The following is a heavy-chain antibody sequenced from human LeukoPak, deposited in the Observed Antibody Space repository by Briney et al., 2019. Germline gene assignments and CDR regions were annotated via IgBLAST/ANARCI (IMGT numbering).Heavy chain of an antibody. J-gene: IGHJ4*02. Sequence: GGSLRLSCAASGFTFDDYAVHWVRQAPGKGLEWVSGISWNSGSIGYADSVKGRFTISRDNAKNSLYLQMNSLRAEDTALYYCAKGTTVTAPFDYWGQGTLVTVSS. D-gene: IGHD4-17*01. CDR2: ISWNSGSI. CDR1: GFTFDDYA. CDR3: AKGTTVTAPFDY. V-gene: IGHV3-9*01.